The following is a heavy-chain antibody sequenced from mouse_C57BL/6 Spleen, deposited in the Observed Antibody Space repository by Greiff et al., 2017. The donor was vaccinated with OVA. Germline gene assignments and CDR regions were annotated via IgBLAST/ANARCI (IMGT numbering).Heavy chain of an antibody. CDR3: ARSISGSYFDY. Sequence: EVMLVESGGGLVQTGGSLSLSCAASGFTFTDYYMSWVRQPPGKALEWLGFIRNKANGYTTEYSASVKGRFTISRDNSQSFLYLQMNALRAEDSATYYCARSISGSYFDYWGQGTTLTVSS. CDR1: GFTFTDYY. J-gene: IGHJ2*01. CDR2: IRNKANGYTT. V-gene: IGHV7-3*01.